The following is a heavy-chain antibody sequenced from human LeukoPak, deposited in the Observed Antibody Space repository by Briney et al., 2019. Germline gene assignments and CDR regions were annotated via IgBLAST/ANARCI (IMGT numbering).Heavy chain of an antibody. CDR2: INPNDGDT. V-gene: IGHV1-2*02. J-gene: IGHJ4*02. CDR1: GYTFTDYY. Sequence: ASVQVSCKASGYTFTDYYMHWVRQAPGQGFEGMGWINPNDGDTNYAQKFQGRVTMTRDTSISTAHMEVSRLRSDDTAVYYCARANFLYCSSTTCLFDYWGQGTLVTVSS. D-gene: IGHD2-2*01. CDR3: ARANFLYCSSTTCLFDY.